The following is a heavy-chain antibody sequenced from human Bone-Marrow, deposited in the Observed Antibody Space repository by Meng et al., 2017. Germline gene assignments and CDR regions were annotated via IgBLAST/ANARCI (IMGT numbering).Heavy chain of an antibody. V-gene: IGHV4-59*01. D-gene: IGHD6-6*01. CDR1: SGSINSYF. CDR2: ISYSGST. J-gene: IGHJ4*02. CDR3: ARAIATRPDVFDY. Sequence: QVHLQESGPGLVKPSETLSLTCTVSSGSINSYFWSWIRQPSGKGPEWIGYISYSGSTNYNPSLKSRVTISVDTSKNQFSLKLSSVTAADTAVYYCARAIATRPDVFDYWGQGTLVTVSS.